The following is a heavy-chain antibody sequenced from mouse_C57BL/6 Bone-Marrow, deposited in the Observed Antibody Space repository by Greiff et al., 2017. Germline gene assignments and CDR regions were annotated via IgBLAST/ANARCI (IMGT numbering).Heavy chain of an antibody. V-gene: IGHV1-12*01. CDR1: GYTFTSYN. D-gene: IGHD1-1*01. J-gene: IGHJ1*03. CDR2: IYPGNGDT. CDR3: ARGDGTVDWYFDV. Sequence: QVQLKESGTVLARPGASVKMSCKASGYTFTSYNMHWVKQTPRQGLEWIGAIYPGNGDTSYNQKFKGKATLTVDKSSSTADMQLSSLTSEDSAVYFCARGDGTVDWYFDVWGTGTTVTVSS.